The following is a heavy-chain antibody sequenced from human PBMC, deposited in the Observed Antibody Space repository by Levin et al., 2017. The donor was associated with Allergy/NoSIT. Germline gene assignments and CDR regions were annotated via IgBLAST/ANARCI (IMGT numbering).Heavy chain of an antibody. J-gene: IGHJ4*02. CDR1: GGSISSGSYY. V-gene: IGHV4-61*02. CDR3: ARVGPSGSHDY. CDR2: IYTSGST. Sequence: SQTLSLTCTVSGGSISSGSYYWSWIRQPAGKGLEWIGRIYTSGSTNYNPSLKSRVTISVDTSKNQFSLKLSSVTAADTAVYYCARVGPSGSHDYWGQGTLVTVSS. D-gene: IGHD3-10*01.